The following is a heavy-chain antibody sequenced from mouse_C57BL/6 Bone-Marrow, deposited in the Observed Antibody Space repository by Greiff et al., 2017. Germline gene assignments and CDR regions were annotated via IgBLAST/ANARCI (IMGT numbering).Heavy chain of an antibody. D-gene: IGHD1-1*01. Sequence: QVQLKQPGAELVRPGTSVKLSCKASGYTFTSYWMHWVKQRPGQGLEWIGVIDPSDSYTNYNQKFKGKATLTVDTSSSTAYMQLSSLTSEDSAVYYCAREDYGSSLAWFAYWGQGTLVTVSA. CDR1: GYTFTSYW. J-gene: IGHJ3*01. CDR3: AREDYGSSLAWFAY. CDR2: IDPSDSYT. V-gene: IGHV1-59*01.